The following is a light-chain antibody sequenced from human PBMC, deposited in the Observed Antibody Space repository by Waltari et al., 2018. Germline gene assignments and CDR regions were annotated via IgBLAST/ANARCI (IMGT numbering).Light chain of an antibody. CDR2: DKN. CDR1: SSNIGGYY. CDR3: GAWDSSLSAL. Sequence: QSVLTQPPSVSGDPGQRVTISCTGSSSNIGGYYVYWYQQFPGTAPKLLIYDKNKRPSVISDRFSGSKSGTSASLTITGLQPGDEADYYCGAWDSSLSALFGGGTRLTVL. J-gene: IGLJ2*01. V-gene: IGLV1-51*01.